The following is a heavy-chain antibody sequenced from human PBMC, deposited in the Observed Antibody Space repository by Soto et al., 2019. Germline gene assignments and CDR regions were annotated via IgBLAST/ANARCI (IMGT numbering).Heavy chain of an antibody. CDR3: AHSRNLITEDAQVGDFDY. Sequence: QITLKESGPTLVKPTQTLTLTCSFSGFSLTTDGVGVGWVRQPPGEALEWLALIYWDDDERYSPSLKTRLTITKDPSKTQWVLIMTNMAPVDTATYYCAHSRNLITEDAQVGDFDYWGQGTLVTVSS. D-gene: IGHD3-10*01. CDR2: IYWDDDE. V-gene: IGHV2-5*02. CDR1: GFSLTTDGVG. J-gene: IGHJ4*02.